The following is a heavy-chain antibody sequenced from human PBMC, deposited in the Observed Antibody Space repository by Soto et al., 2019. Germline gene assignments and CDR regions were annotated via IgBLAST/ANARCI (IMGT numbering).Heavy chain of an antibody. D-gene: IGHD2-2*01. CDR3: VVVPAARLGYYYYYYMDV. CDR2: INAGNGNT. CDR1: GYTFTSYA. J-gene: IGHJ6*03. Sequence: ASVKVSCKASGYTFTSYAMHWVRQAPGQRLEWMGWINAGNGNTKYSQKFQGRVTITRDTSASTAYMELSSLRSEDTAVYYCVVVPAARLGYYYYYYMDVWGKGTTVTVSS. V-gene: IGHV1-3*01.